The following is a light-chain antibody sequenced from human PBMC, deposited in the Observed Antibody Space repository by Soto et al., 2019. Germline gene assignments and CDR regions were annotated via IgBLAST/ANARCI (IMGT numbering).Light chain of an antibody. CDR2: AAS. V-gene: IGKV1-9*01. Sequence: DVHLTQSPSFLCAAVLDLVTITCRASQGISSYLAWYQQQPGKAPKLLIYAASTLQSGVPSRFSGSGSGTEFTLTISSLQPEDFATYYCQQLNSYPPSFGQGTRLENK. J-gene: IGKJ5*01. CDR3: QQLNSYPPS. CDR1: QGISSY.